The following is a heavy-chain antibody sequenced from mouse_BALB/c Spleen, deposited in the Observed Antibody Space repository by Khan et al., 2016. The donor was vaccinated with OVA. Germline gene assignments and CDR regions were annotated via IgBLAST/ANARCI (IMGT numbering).Heavy chain of an antibody. Sequence: QIQLVQSGPELKKPGETVQISCKASGFTFTNYGMNWVKQAPGKGLKWMGWINTYTGEPTFADDFKGRFAFSLETSASTAYLQIKRLKNEDTATYFCARVGYNGTMDCWGQGTSVTVSS. CDR1: GFTFTNYG. V-gene: IGHV9-3-1*01. CDR3: ARVGYNGTMDC. J-gene: IGHJ4*01. D-gene: IGHD2-14*01. CDR2: INTYTGEP.